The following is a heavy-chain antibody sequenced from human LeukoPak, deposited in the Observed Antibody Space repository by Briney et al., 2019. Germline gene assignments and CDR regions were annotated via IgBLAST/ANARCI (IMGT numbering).Heavy chain of an antibody. V-gene: IGHV4-59*08. CDR3: ARRGSSSWYAWYFDL. CDR1: GGSISSYY. Sequence: SETLSLTCTVSGGSISSYYWSWIRQPPGKGLEWIGYIHYSGSTNYNPSLKSRVTISVDTSKNQFSLKLSSVTAADTAVYYCARRGSSSWYAWYFDLWGRGTLVTVSS. J-gene: IGHJ2*01. D-gene: IGHD6-13*01. CDR2: IHYSGST.